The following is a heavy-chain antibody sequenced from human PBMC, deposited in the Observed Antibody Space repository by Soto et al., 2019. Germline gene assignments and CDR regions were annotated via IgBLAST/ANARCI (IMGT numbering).Heavy chain of an antibody. D-gene: IGHD1-7*01. CDR2: ISGSGGST. CDR1: GFTFSSYA. J-gene: IGHJ4*02. CDR3: AKDKGITGTTPKVGFDY. V-gene: IGHV3-23*01. Sequence: PGGSLRLSCAASGFTFSSYAMSWVRQAPGKGLEWVSAISGSGGSTYYADSVKGRFTISRDNSKNTLYLQMNSLRAEDTAVYYWAKDKGITGTTPKVGFDYWGQGTLVTVSS.